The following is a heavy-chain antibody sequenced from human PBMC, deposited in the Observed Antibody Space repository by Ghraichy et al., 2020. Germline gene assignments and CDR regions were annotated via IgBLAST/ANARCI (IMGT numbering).Heavy chain of an antibody. J-gene: IGHJ4*02. CDR3: ARDEGAAYCGGDCSRDY. D-gene: IGHD2-21*02. CDR1: GFTFSSYS. V-gene: IGHV3-21*01. CDR2: ISSSSSYI. Sequence: GESLRRSCAASGFTFSSYSMNWVRQAPGKGLEWVSSISSSSSYIYYADSVKGRFTISRDNAKNSLYLQMNSLRAEDTAVYYCARDEGAAYCGGDCSRDYWGQGTLVTVSS.